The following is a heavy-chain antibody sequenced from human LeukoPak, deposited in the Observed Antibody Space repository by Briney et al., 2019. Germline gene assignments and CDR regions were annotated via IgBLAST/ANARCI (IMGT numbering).Heavy chain of an antibody. J-gene: IGHJ3*02. CDR2: IIPIFGTA. D-gene: IGHD4-17*01. CDR1: GGTFTSYA. Sequence: SVKVSCKASGGTFTSYAISWVRQAPGQGLEWMGRIIPIFGTANYAQKFQGRVTITTDESTRTAYMELSSLRSEDTAVYYCARDRVHTVTSHDDAFDIWGQGTMVTVSS. V-gene: IGHV1-69*05. CDR3: ARDRVHTVTSHDDAFDI.